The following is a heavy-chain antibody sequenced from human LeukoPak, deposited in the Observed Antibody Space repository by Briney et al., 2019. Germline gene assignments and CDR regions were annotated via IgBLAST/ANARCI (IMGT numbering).Heavy chain of an antibody. V-gene: IGHV3-30*02. CDR1: GFTFSSFG. Sequence: GGSLRLSCAASGFTFSSFGMHWVRQAPGKGLVWVSFINYNGRDKYYADSVKGRFTISRDSSKNTLSLQMNSLRAEDTAVYFCAKDSPTYYADSWGQGTLVTVSS. D-gene: IGHD2/OR15-2a*01. CDR3: AKDSPTYYADS. CDR2: INYNGRDK. J-gene: IGHJ4*02.